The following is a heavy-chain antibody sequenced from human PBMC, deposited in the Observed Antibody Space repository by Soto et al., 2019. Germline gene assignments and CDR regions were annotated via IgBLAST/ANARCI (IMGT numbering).Heavy chain of an antibody. Sequence: QVQLVQSGAEVKKPGASVKVSCKASGYTFTTYAMHWVRQAPGQRLEWMGWINAGNGNTKYSQKFQGRVTITRDTSASTAYMELSSLRSEDTAVYYCARAVAARYSYYYYMDVWGKGTTVTVSS. CDR1: GYTFTTYA. D-gene: IGHD2-15*01. CDR3: ARAVAARYSYYYYMDV. V-gene: IGHV1-3*01. CDR2: INAGNGNT. J-gene: IGHJ6*03.